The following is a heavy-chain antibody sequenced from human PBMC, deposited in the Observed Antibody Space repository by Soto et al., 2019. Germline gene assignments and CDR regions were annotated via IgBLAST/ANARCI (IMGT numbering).Heavy chain of an antibody. CDR1: GCSITSYY. Sequence: QVQLQESGPGLVKPSETLYLTCTVSGCSITSYYWSWVRQPPGRGLEWIGYIYYSGSTSYNPSLKSRVTMSVDTSKNQFSLKMSSVTPADTAVYYCARESDSNSLDYWGQGTLVTVSS. D-gene: IGHD1-1*01. J-gene: IGHJ4*02. CDR3: ARESDSNSLDY. CDR2: IYYSGST. V-gene: IGHV4-59*01.